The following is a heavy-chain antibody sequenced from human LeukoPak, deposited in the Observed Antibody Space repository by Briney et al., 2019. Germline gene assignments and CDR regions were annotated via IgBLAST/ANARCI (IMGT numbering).Heavy chain of an antibody. CDR3: ARVRLVGYDILTGYYSFDY. J-gene: IGHJ4*02. Sequence: PSETLSLTCTVSGGSISTYSWSWIRQPPGKGLEWIGDIYYSGNTNYNPSLKSRVTISVDTSKNQFSLRLSSVTAAGTAVYYCARVRLVGYDILTGYYSFDYWGQGTLVTVSS. D-gene: IGHD3-9*01. V-gene: IGHV4-59*01. CDR1: GGSISTYS. CDR2: IYYSGNT.